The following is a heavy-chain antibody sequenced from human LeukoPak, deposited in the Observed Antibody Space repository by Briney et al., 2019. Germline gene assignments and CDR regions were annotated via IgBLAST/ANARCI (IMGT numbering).Heavy chain of an antibody. V-gene: IGHV3-30-3*01. D-gene: IGHD2-15*01. CDR2: ISYDGSNK. J-gene: IGHJ4*02. CDR1: GFTFSSYA. CDR3: ARGGGRYCSGGDCYLLGF. Sequence: PGGSLRLSCAASGFTFSSYAMSWVRQAPGKGLEWVAVISYDGSNKYSADSVRGRFTISRDNSKNTLYLQMNSLRTEDTAVYYCARGGGRYCSGGDCYLLGFWGQGTLVTVSP.